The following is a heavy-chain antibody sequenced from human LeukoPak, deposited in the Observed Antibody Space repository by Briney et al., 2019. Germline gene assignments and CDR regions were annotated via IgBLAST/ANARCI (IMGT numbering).Heavy chain of an antibody. V-gene: IGHV3-23*01. CDR1: GFTFSSYG. CDR3: AKDRLVVGATVPDY. Sequence: PGGSLRLSCAASGFTFSSYGMSWVRQAPGKGLEWVSAISGSGGSTYYADSVKGRFTISRDNSKNTLYLQMNSLRAEDTAVYYCAKDRLVVGATVPDYWGQGTLVTVSS. D-gene: IGHD1-26*01. J-gene: IGHJ4*02. CDR2: ISGSGGST.